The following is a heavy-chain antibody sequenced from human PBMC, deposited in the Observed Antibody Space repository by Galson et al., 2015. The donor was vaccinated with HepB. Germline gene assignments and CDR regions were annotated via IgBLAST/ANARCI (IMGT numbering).Heavy chain of an antibody. CDR3: TSPANYDTSGHYYFDY. CDR2: FDPEDGEV. Sequence: SVKVSCKVSGYSFSEVSMHWVRQAPGEGLEWLGGFDPEDGEVIYAQRFKGRGTMTEDSSKDTAYMELSSPRSEDTAIYYCTSPANYDTSGHYYFDYWGQGTLVTVSS. V-gene: IGHV1-24*01. D-gene: IGHD3-22*01. CDR1: GYSFSEVS. J-gene: IGHJ4*02.